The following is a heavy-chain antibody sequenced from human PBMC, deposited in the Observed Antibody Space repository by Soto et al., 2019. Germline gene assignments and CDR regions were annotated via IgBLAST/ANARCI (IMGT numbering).Heavy chain of an antibody. CDR2: VYYSGTS. J-gene: IGHJ5*02. V-gene: IGHV4-39*01. CDR3: ARKEISVTMPSDP. CDR1: GGPIRTTSFY. D-gene: IGHD4-17*01. Sequence: QVQLQASGPGLVKPSETLSLTCAVFGGPIRTTSFYWGWFRQPPGKAPEWIGSVYYSGTSYKNPDLEIRLTMSLDTSKDPFSLKLSSVTAADAAVYYCARKEISVTMPSDPWGQGTLVTVPS.